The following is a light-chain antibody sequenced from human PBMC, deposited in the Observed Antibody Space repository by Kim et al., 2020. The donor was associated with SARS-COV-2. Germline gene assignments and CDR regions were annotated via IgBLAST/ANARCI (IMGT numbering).Light chain of an antibody. CDR2: WAS. CDR1: QIVLTSSNNKNY. V-gene: IGKV4-1*01. CDR3: QQYYSTPLT. Sequence: DIVMTQSPDSLAVSLGERANINCKSSQIVLTSSNNKNYLAWSQQKPGQPPKLLIYWASTRESGVPDRFSGSGSGKDFTLTISSLQAEDVAVYYCQQYYSTPLTFGGGTKVDI. J-gene: IGKJ4*01.